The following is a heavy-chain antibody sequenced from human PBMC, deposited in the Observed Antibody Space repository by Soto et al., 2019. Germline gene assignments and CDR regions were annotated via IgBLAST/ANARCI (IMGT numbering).Heavy chain of an antibody. CDR2: ISAYNGNT. Sequence: ASVKVSCKASGYTFTSYGISWVRQAPGQGLEWMGWISAYNGNTNYAQKLQGRVTMTTDTSTSTAYMELRSLRSDDTAVYYCARARITMIVVVMPYDAFDIWGQGTMVTVS. CDR1: GYTFTSYG. D-gene: IGHD3-22*01. J-gene: IGHJ3*02. CDR3: ARARITMIVVVMPYDAFDI. V-gene: IGHV1-18*01.